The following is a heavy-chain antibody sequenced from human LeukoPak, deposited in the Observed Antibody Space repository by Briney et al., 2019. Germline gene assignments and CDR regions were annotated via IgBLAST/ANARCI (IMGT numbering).Heavy chain of an antibody. V-gene: IGHV4-59*13. CDR2: ISYSGRT. D-gene: IGHD1-26*01. CDR3: ARDRSGTYYTFDV. CDR1: ARSIGSSF. Sequence: SETLSLTCSVSARSIGSSFWNWIRLSPGKGLEWIGYISYSGRTNYSPSLKSRVTISIDTSKNQPSLTLTSVTAADTALYYCARDRSGTYYTFDVWGQGTMVSVSA. J-gene: IGHJ3*01.